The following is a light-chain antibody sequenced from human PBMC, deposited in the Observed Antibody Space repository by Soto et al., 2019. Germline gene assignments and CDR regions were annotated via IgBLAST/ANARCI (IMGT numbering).Light chain of an antibody. V-gene: IGKV1-6*01. CDR1: QGIRND. CDR2: AAS. CDR3: QQYGTLTWT. Sequence: AIQMTQSPSSLSASVGDRVTITCRASQGIRNDLGCYQQKPGKAPKLLIYAASSLQSGVPSRFSGSGSVTDFTLTISRLEPEDFAVYYCQQYGTLTWTFGQGTKVDIK. J-gene: IGKJ1*01.